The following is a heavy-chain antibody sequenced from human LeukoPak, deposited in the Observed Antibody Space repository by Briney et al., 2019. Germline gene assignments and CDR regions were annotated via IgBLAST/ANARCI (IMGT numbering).Heavy chain of an antibody. Sequence: SETLSLTCTVSGYSISSGYFWGWIRQPPGKGLEWIGTIYNSGSTYYNASLESRVTISVDTSKNQFSLKLSSVTAADTAVYYCARAYSSSWYFNWFDPWGQGTLVTVSS. V-gene: IGHV4-38-2*02. CDR1: GYSISSGYF. CDR3: ARAYSSSWYFNWFDP. CDR2: IYNSGST. D-gene: IGHD6-13*01. J-gene: IGHJ5*02.